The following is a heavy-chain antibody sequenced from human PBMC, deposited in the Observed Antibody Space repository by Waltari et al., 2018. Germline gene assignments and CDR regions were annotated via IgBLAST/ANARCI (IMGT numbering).Heavy chain of an antibody. J-gene: IGHJ4*02. Sequence: QVQLQQWGAGLLKPSETLSLTCAVYGGSFSGYYWSWIRQPPGKGLEWIGEINHSGSTNYNPSLKSRVTISVDTSKNQFSLKLSSVTAADTAVYYCASPRRCSGGSCYSRGALDYWGQGTLVTVSS. CDR1: GGSFSGYY. CDR3: ASPRRCSGGSCYSRGALDY. D-gene: IGHD2-15*01. V-gene: IGHV4-34*01. CDR2: INHSGST.